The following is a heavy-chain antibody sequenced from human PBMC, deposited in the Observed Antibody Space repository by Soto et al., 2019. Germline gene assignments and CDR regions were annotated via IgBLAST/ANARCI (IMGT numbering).Heavy chain of an antibody. Sequence: AASVKVSCKASGGTFSSYAISWVRQAPGQGLEWMGGIIPIFGTANSAQKFQGRVTITADESTSTAYMELSSLRSEDTAVYYCVASYYDSSGYYQDYWGQGTLVTVSS. J-gene: IGHJ4*02. CDR2: IIPIFGTA. V-gene: IGHV1-69*13. CDR3: VASYYDSSGYYQDY. CDR1: GGTFSSYA. D-gene: IGHD3-22*01.